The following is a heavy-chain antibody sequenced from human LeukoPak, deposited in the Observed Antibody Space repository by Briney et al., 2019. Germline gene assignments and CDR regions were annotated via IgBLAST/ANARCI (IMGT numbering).Heavy chain of an antibody. D-gene: IGHD2-15*01. Sequence: PGGSLRLSCVASGFTFSGYWMTWARQAPGKGLEWVANIKRDGSEKYYVDSVKGRFTISRDNAKNSLYLQMNSLRAEDTAVYYCAKDLVAASPSGAWGQGTLVTVSS. CDR2: IKRDGSEK. CDR3: AKDLVAASPSGA. V-gene: IGHV3-7*03. CDR1: GFTFSGYW. J-gene: IGHJ5*02.